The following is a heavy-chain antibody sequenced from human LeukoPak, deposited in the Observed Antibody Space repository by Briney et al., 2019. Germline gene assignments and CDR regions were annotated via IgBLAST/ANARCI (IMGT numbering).Heavy chain of an antibody. CDR1: GFTLRSYA. V-gene: IGHV3-23*01. Sequence: GGSLRLSGAASGFTLRSYAMNWVRQAPGKGLEWVSGFGGSGGTTYYADSVKGRFTISRDDSKNTLSLQMNSLRAEDTALYYCARDPLFGVVNDYYYMDVWGKGTTVTVSS. D-gene: IGHD3-3*01. J-gene: IGHJ6*03. CDR3: ARDPLFGVVNDYYYMDV. CDR2: FGGSGGTT.